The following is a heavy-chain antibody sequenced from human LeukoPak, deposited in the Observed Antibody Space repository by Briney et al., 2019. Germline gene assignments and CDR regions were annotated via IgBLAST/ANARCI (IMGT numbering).Heavy chain of an antibody. V-gene: IGHV4-59*10. CDR2: IYTSGST. D-gene: IGHD6-19*01. J-gene: IGHJ6*03. Sequence: SETLSLTCAVYGGSFSGYYWSWIRQPAGKGLEWIGRIYTSGSTNYNPSLKSRVTISVDTSKNQFSLKLSSVTAADTAVYYCARGLDYYYMDVWGKGTTVTISS. CDR3: ARGLDYYYMDV. CDR1: GGSFSGYY.